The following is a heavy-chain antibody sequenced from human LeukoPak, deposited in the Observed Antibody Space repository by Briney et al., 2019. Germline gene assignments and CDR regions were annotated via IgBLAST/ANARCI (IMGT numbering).Heavy chain of an antibody. CDR1: GFTFSRYW. Sequence: GGSLRLSCAASGFTFSRYWMSWVRQAPGKGLEWVSAISGSDGSTYYADSVKGRFTISRDNSKNTLYLQMNSLRAEDTAVYYCANSPGSSWRYNWFDPWGQGTLVTVSS. D-gene: IGHD6-13*01. J-gene: IGHJ5*02. V-gene: IGHV3-23*01. CDR3: ANSPGSSWRYNWFDP. CDR2: ISGSDGST.